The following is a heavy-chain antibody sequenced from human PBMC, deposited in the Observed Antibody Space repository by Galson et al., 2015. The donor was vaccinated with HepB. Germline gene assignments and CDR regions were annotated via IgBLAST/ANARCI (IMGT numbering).Heavy chain of an antibody. CDR3: ASTASSGWYPIDY. CDR1: GYTFTSYW. J-gene: IGHJ4*02. D-gene: IGHD6-19*01. CDR2: IYPGDSDT. Sequence: QSGAEVKKPGESLTISCKGSGYTFTSYWIGCVRQMPGKGLEWMGIIYPGDSDTRYSPSFQGQVTISADKSISTAYLQWSSLKASDTAMYYCASTASSGWYPIDYWGQGTLVTVSS. V-gene: IGHV5-51*01.